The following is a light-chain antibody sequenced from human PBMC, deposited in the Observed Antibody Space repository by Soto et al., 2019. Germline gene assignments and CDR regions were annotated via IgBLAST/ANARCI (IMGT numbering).Light chain of an antibody. V-gene: IGLV1-44*01. CDR3: AAWDDSLNGPNYV. CDR2: SNN. J-gene: IGLJ1*01. CDR1: SSNIGSNT. Sequence: QSVLTQPPSASGTPGQRVTISCSGSSSNIGSNTVNWYQQLPGTAPKLLIYSNNQRPSVVPARFSGSKSGTSASLAISGLQSEDEAYYYCAAWDDSLNGPNYVFGTGTKLTVL.